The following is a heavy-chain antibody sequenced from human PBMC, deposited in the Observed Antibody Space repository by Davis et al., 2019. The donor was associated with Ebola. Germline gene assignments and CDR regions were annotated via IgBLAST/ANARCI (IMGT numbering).Heavy chain of an antibody. D-gene: IGHD4-17*01. CDR1: GFTFSSYG. Sequence: GESLKISCAASGFTFSSYGMHWVRQAPGKGLEWVAVIWYDGSNKYYADSVKGRFTISRDNSKNTLYLQMNSLKTEDTAVYYCTSGTVTTHPSGDYWGQGTLVTVSS. J-gene: IGHJ4*02. V-gene: IGHV3-33*01. CDR3: TSGTVTTHPSGDY. CDR2: IWYDGSNK.